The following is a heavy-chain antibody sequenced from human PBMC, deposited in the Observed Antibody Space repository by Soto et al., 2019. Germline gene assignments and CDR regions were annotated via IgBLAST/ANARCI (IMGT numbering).Heavy chain of an antibody. Sequence: GGSLRLSCAASGFTFSSYAMSWVRQAPGKGLEWVSAISGSGGSTYYADSVKGRFTISRDNSKNTLYLQMNSLRAEDTAVYYCAKDTYLYCGGDCPSMDFQHWGQGTLVTVS. CDR1: GFTFSSYA. CDR3: AKDTYLYCGGDCPSMDFQH. V-gene: IGHV3-23*01. J-gene: IGHJ1*01. D-gene: IGHD2-21*02. CDR2: ISGSGGST.